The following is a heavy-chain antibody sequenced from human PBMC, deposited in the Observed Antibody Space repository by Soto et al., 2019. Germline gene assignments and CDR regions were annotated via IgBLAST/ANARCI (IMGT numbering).Heavy chain of an antibody. Sequence: LVRASGRGAGYTCRSYYMHWVRQATGQGLEWMGWINPNSGGTNYAQKFQGRVTMTRDTSISTAYMELSRLRPDDTAVYYCARVVPAALDYWGQGTLVTVSS. J-gene: IGHJ4*02. CDR3: ARVVPAALDY. CDR2: INPNSGGT. CDR1: GYTCRSYY. D-gene: IGHD6-13*01. V-gene: IGHV1-2*02.